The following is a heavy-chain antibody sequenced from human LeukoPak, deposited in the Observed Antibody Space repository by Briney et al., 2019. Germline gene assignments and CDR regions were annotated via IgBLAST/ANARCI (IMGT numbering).Heavy chain of an antibody. CDR3: ARQYEF. Sequence: PSETLSLTCTVSGASIISGNYFWGWVRQPPGKRLEWIGSWHHSEITDYNPSLKSRVTIVADTSKNQFSLKLASVAAADSAVYFCARQYEFWGQGTLVTVSS. D-gene: IGHD3-10*01. CDR2: WHHSEIT. CDR1: GASIISGNYF. V-gene: IGHV4-39*01. J-gene: IGHJ4*02.